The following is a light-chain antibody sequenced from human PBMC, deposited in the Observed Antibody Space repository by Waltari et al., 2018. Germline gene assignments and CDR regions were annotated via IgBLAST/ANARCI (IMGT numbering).Light chain of an antibody. CDR3: QHYYSTPRT. CDR1: QSVLYSSNNKNY. CDR2: WAS. Sequence: DIVMTQSPDSLAVSLGERATINCKSSQSVLYSSNNKNYLAWYQQKPGQPPKLLMYWASTRESGVPDRFSGSGSGTDFTLTISSLQAEDVAVYYCQHYYSTPRTFGGGTKVDIK. V-gene: IGKV4-1*01. J-gene: IGKJ4*01.